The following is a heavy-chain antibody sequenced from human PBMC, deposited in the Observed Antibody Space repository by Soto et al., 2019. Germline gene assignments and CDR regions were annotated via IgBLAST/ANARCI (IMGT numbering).Heavy chain of an antibody. Sequence: SETLSLTCTVSGGSISSSSYYWGWIRQPPGKGLEWVGSIYYSGSTYYNPSLESRVTISVDTSKNQFSLKLSPVTAADTAVYYCARLGTTVTTRRVFDYWGQGTLVTVSS. J-gene: IGHJ4*02. CDR3: ARLGTTVTTRRVFDY. V-gene: IGHV4-39*01. D-gene: IGHD4-17*01. CDR2: IYYSGST. CDR1: GGSISSSSYY.